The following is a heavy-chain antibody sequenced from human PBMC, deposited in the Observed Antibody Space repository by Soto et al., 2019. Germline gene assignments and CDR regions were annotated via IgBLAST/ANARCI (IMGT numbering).Heavy chain of an antibody. CDR1: DGYVSNSNYY. CDR2: VYYRGRS. CDR3: VSQRTSVLTQAYFDY. D-gene: IGHD2-8*01. V-gene: IGHV4-39*01. J-gene: IGHJ4*02. Sequence: SETLSLTCTVSDGYVSNSNYYWGWISQSPGKGLEWIGSVYYRGRSYSKSSVKSRVTISVDTSKNQFSLNLNSVTASDTAVYYCVSQRTSVLTQAYFDYWGPGALVTVSS.